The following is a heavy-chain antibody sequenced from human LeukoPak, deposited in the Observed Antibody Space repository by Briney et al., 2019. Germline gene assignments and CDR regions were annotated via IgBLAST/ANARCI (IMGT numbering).Heavy chain of an antibody. D-gene: IGHD3-3*01. V-gene: IGHV3-21*01. CDR3: ARDQGRYYDFWSGQADAFDI. CDR2: ISSSSSYI. CDR1: GFTFSSYS. J-gene: IGHJ3*02. Sequence: TTGGSLRLSCAASGFTFSSYSMNWVRQAPGKGLEWVSSISSSSSYIYYADSVKGRFTISRDNAKNSLYLQMNSLRAEDTAVYYCARDQGRYYDFWSGQADAFDIWGQGTMVTVSS.